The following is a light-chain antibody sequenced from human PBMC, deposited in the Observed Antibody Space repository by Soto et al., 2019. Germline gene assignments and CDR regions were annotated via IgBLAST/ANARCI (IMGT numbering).Light chain of an antibody. Sequence: EIVMKHSPATLSVSPCEGATLFSRASQSVGRTLAWYQQKPGQSPRLLVYGASTRANGTPARFSGSGSGTEFTLTISSLQSEDVAVYYCQQYNQWPPYTFGQGTKVDIK. CDR2: GAS. V-gene: IGKV3-15*01. CDR3: QQYNQWPPYT. CDR1: QSVGRT. J-gene: IGKJ2*01.